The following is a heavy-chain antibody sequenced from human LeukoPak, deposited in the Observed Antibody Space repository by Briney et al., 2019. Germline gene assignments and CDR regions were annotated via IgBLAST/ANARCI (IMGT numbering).Heavy chain of an antibody. CDR2: IYYRSNWYN. V-gene: IGHV6-1*01. Sequence: KPSQTLSLTCAISGDSVSSNSAIWNWIRQSPSRGLEWLGRIYYRSNWYNNYALSLKSRITINADTSKNQFSLQLNSVTPEDTAVYYCAKDATGQGFHYWGQGTLVTVSS. CDR1: GDSVSSNSAI. J-gene: IGHJ4*02. CDR3: AKDATGQGFHY. D-gene: IGHD1-1*01.